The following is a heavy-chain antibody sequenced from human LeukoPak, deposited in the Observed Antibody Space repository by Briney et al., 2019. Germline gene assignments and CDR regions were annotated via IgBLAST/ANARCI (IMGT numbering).Heavy chain of an antibody. CDR3: ARDGNNGYCSGGSCYSRARNWYFDL. CDR2: ISYDGSNK. Sequence: PGGSLRLSCVASEFTFRNYAMSWVRQAPGKGLEWVAVISYDGSNKYYADSVKGRFTISRDNSKNTLYLQMNSLRAEDTAVYYCARDGNNGYCSGGSCYSRARNWYFDLWGRGTLVTVSS. D-gene: IGHD2-15*01. V-gene: IGHV3-30-3*01. J-gene: IGHJ2*01. CDR1: EFTFRNYA.